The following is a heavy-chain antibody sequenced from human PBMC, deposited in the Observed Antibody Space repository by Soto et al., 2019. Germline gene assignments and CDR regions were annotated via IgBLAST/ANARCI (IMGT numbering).Heavy chain of an antibody. D-gene: IGHD6-13*01. J-gene: IGHJ2*01. CDR1: GGSFSGYY. CDR3: ARDPRAGGSSRYWYFDL. V-gene: IGHV4-34*01. CDR2: INHSGST. Sequence: PSETLSLTCAVYGGSFSGYYWSWIRQPPGKGLEWIGEINHSGSTNYNPSLKSRVTISVDTSKNQFSLKLSFVTAADTAVYFCARDPRAGGSSRYWYFDLWGRGTLVTVSS.